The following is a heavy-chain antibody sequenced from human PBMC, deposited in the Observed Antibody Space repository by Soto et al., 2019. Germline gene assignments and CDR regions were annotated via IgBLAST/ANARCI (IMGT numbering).Heavy chain of an antibody. CDR1: GGSISSYY. V-gene: IGHV4-59*01. CDR3: ARVKRITIFGVVSYYYYYMDV. Sequence: PSETLSLTCTVSGGSISSYYWSWIRQPPGKGLEWIGYIYYSGSTNYNPSLKSRVTISVDTSKNQFSLKLSSVTAADTAVYYCARVKRITIFGVVSYYYYYMDVWGKGTTVTVSS. J-gene: IGHJ6*03. D-gene: IGHD3-3*01. CDR2: IYYSGST.